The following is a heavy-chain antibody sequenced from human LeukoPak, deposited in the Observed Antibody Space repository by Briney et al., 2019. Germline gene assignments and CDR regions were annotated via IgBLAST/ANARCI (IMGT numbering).Heavy chain of an antibody. Sequence: SETLSLTCTVSGGSISSSSYYWGWIRQPPGKGLEWIGSIYYSGSTYYNPSLKSRVTISVDTSKNQFSLKLSSVTAADTAVYYCAREDDSSGYYEGPFDYWGQGTLVTVSS. CDR3: AREDDSSGYYEGPFDY. J-gene: IGHJ4*02. D-gene: IGHD3-22*01. V-gene: IGHV4-39*07. CDR1: GGSISSSSYY. CDR2: IYYSGST.